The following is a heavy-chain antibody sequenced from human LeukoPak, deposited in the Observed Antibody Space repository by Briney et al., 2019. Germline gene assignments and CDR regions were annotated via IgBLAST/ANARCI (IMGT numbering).Heavy chain of an antibody. CDR1: GFTFSSYG. D-gene: IGHD4-17*01. Sequence: PGGSLRLSCAASGFTFSSYGMHWVRQAPGKGLEWVAVISYDGSNKYYVDSVKGRFTISRDNSKNTLYLQTNSLRAEDTAVYYCAKDAHDYGDHGYFDYWGQGTLVTVSS. CDR3: AKDAHDYGDHGYFDY. CDR2: ISYDGSNK. J-gene: IGHJ4*02. V-gene: IGHV3-30*18.